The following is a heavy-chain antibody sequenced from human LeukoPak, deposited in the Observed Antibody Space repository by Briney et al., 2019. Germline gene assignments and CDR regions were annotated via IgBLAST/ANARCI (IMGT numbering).Heavy chain of an antibody. CDR3: ARDYLYAFDY. CDR1: GFTFSTYS. V-gene: IGHV3-48*02. CDR2: ISISTSDI. J-gene: IGHJ4*02. D-gene: IGHD2-2*01. Sequence: GGSLRLSCAASGFTFSTYSTNWVRQAPGKGLEWISYISISTSDIKYADSVKGRFTISRDNARNSLYLQMNSLRDEDTAVYYCARDYLYAFDYWGQGTLVTVSS.